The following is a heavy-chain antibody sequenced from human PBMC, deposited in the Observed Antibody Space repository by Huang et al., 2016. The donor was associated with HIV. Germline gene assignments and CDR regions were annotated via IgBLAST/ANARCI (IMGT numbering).Heavy chain of an antibody. V-gene: IGHV1-24*01. J-gene: IGHJ4*02. CDR3: ATGFDVFFDF. D-gene: IGHD3-16*01. Sequence: QVQLVQSRAEVKKPGASVKVSCTVSEYTLTELYIHWVRQPPGKGLEWMGGFDPEIGETIYAQKFQGRVTMTEDTSTGTAFMELSGLRPEDTAVYYCATGFDVFFDFWGQGTLVTVSS. CDR1: EYTLTELY. CDR2: FDPEIGET.